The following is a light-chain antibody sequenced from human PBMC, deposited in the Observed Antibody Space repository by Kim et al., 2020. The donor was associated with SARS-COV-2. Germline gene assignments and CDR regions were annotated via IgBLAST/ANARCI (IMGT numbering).Light chain of an antibody. V-gene: IGLV3-9*01. J-gene: IGLJ1*01. CDR1: DIGGKN. Sequence: SYELTQPLSVSVALGQTARITCVGTDIGGKNVHWYQQKTGQAPVLVIYRDTNRPSGIPERFSGSNSGNTATLTISRAEAGDEADYYCQAWGSTTYVFGTGIKVTVL. CDR2: RDT. CDR3: QAWGSTTYV.